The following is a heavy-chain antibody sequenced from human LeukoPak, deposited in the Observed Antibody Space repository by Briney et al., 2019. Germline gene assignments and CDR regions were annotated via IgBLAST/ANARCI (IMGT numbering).Heavy chain of an antibody. Sequence: PGRSLRLSCAASGFTFSSYGMHWVRQAPGKGLEWVAVIWYDGSNKYYADSVKGRFTISRDNSKNTLYLQMNSLRAEDTAVYYCANGGYDLGGYVDYWGQGTLVTVSS. D-gene: IGHD5-12*01. CDR2: IWYDGSNK. CDR3: ANGGYDLGGYVDY. CDR1: GFTFSSYG. V-gene: IGHV3-33*06. J-gene: IGHJ4*02.